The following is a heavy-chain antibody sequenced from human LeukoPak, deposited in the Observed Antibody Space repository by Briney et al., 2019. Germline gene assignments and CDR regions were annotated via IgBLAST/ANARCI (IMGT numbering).Heavy chain of an antibody. D-gene: IGHD3-22*01. Sequence: GGSLRLSCAASGFTFSSYWMSWVRQALGKGLEWVANIKQDGSEKYYVDSVKGRFTISRDNAKNSLYLQMNSLRAEDTAVYYCARHYYDSSGYYLSYYYYGMDVWGQGTTVTVSS. V-gene: IGHV3-7*01. CDR1: GFTFSSYW. CDR2: IKQDGSEK. CDR3: ARHYYDSSGYYLSYYYYGMDV. J-gene: IGHJ6*02.